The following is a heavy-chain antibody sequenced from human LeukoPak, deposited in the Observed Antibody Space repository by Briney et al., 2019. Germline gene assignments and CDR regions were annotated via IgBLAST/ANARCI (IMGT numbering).Heavy chain of an antibody. J-gene: IGHJ3*02. D-gene: IGHD3-10*01. V-gene: IGHV4-39*07. Sequence: SETLSLTCTVSGGSISSSSYYWGWIRQPPGKGLEWIGSIYYSGSTYYNPSLKSRVTISVDTSKNQFSLKLSSVTAADTAVYYCARVPLLWFGELLHAFDIWGQGTMVTVSS. CDR1: GGSISSSSYY. CDR2: IYYSGST. CDR3: ARVPLLWFGELLHAFDI.